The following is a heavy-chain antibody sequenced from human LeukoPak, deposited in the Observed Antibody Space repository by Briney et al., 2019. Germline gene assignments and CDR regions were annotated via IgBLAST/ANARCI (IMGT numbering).Heavy chain of an antibody. CDR2: INPSGGST. CDR1: GYTFTSYY. J-gene: IGHJ4*02. Sequence: ASVKVSCKASGYTFTSYYMHWVRQAPGQGLEWMGIINPSGGSTSYAQKFQGRVTMTRDTSTSTVYMELSSLRSEDTAVYYCARAWSRYDYVWGSYRPDYFDYWGQGTLVTVSS. V-gene: IGHV1-46*01. D-gene: IGHD3-16*02. CDR3: ARAWSRYDYVWGSYRPDYFDY.